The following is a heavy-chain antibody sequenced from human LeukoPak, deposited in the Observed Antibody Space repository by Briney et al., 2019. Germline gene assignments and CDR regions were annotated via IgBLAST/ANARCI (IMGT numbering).Heavy chain of an antibody. CDR1: GGTFSSYA. CDR3: ARGLGGYCSSTSCPFDY. J-gene: IGHJ4*02. D-gene: IGHD2-2*01. V-gene: IGHV1-69*13. CDR2: IIPIFGTA. Sequence: SVKVSCKASGGTFSSYAISWVRQAPGQGLEWMGGIIPIFGTANYAQKFQGRVTITADESTSTAYMELSSLRSEDTAVYYCARGLGGYCSSTSCPFDYWGQGTLVTASS.